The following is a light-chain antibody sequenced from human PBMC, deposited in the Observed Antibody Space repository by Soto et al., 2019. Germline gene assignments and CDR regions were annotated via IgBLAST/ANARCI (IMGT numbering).Light chain of an antibody. CDR2: AAS. CDR1: QTLSTNS. Sequence: EIVLTQSPGTLSLSPGERATLSCRASQTLSTNSLAWYQQRLGQTPRLLIYAASTRDTDIPDRFNGSGSGTDFALTISRLEPEDFALYYCQQYDASPLTFGPGTKVDAK. J-gene: IGKJ3*01. V-gene: IGKV3-20*01. CDR3: QQYDASPLT.